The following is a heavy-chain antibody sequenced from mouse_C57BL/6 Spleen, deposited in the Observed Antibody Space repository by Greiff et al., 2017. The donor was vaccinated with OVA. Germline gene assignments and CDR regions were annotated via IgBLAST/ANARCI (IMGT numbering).Heavy chain of an antibody. CDR2: ISSGGSYT. V-gene: IGHV5-6*02. J-gene: IGHJ3*01. D-gene: IGHD4-1*01. Sequence: DVKLVESGGDLVKPGGSLKLSCAASGFTFSSYGMSWVRQTPDKRLEWVATISSGGSYTYYPGSVKGRFTISRDNAKNTLYLQMSSLKSEDTAMYYCAGRVGRAYWGQGILVTVYA. CDR3: AGRVGRAY. CDR1: GFTFSSYG.